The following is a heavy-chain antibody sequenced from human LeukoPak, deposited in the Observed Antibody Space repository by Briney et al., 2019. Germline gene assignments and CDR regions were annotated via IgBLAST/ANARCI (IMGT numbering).Heavy chain of an antibody. CDR2: TYYRSKWCN. CDR3: ARGEWELLSPSWSFDL. J-gene: IGHJ2*01. V-gene: IGHV6-1*01. CDR1: GDSVSINSAA. Sequence: SQTLSLTCSISGDSVSINSAAWNCIRQSPSRGLEWLGRTYYRSKWCNEYAVSVKSRITINPDPPKNQFPLQLNSVTPEDTAVYHCARGEWELLSPSWSFDLWGRGTLVTVSS. D-gene: IGHD1-26*01.